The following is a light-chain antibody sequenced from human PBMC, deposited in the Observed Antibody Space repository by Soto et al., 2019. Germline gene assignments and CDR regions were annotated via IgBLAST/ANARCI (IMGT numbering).Light chain of an antibody. V-gene: IGKV1-27*01. CDR2: TAS. Sequence: DLQMTQSPSSLSASVGDRVTITCRASQGISNYLAWYQQKPGKVPKLLIYTASTLQSGVPSRFSGSGSGTDFPLTISSLQPEDVATYYCQKYNNAPWTFGQGTKVDIK. J-gene: IGKJ1*01. CDR3: QKYNNAPWT. CDR1: QGISNY.